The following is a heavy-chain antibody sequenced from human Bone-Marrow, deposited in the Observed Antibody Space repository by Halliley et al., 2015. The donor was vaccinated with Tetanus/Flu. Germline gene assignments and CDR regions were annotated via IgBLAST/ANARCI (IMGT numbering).Heavy chain of an antibody. CDR1: GYNFANYW. J-gene: IGHJ6*02. V-gene: IGHV5-51*01. CDR2: IYPGDSDT. CDR3: ATSNWDKAYGMDV. D-gene: IGHD7-27*01. Sequence: QLVQSGAEVKKPGESLKISCKASGYNFANYWIGWVRQMPGKGLEWMGIIYPGDSDTTYSPSFQGQVTISADKSISTACLHWSSLQASDTAMYYCATSNWDKAYGMDVWGQGTTVIVSS.